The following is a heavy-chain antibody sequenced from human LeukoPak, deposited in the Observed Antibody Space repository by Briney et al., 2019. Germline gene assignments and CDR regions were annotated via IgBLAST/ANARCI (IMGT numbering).Heavy chain of an antibody. CDR2: IKQDGSEK. D-gene: IGHD6-19*01. Sequence: GGSLRLSCAASGFTFSSYWMSWVRQAPGEGLEWVANIKQDGSEKYYVDSVKGRFTISRDNAKNSLYLQMNSLRAEDTAVYYCARHPPYSSGWYELAYRAEYFQHWGQGTLVTVSS. CDR3: ARHPPYSSGWYELAYRAEYFQH. CDR1: GFTFSSYW. J-gene: IGHJ1*01. V-gene: IGHV3-7*01.